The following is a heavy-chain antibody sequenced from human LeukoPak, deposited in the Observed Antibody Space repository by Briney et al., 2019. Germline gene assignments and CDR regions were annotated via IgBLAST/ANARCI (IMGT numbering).Heavy chain of an antibody. CDR1: GFTFSSYA. CDR2: ISYDGSNK. CDR3: VRGQLWSYYHDY. J-gene: IGHJ4*02. D-gene: IGHD5-18*01. V-gene: IGHV3-30-3*01. Sequence: GGSLRLSCAASGFTFSSYAMHWVRQAPGKGLEWVAVISYDGSNKYYADSVKGRFTISRDNAKNTVYLEMNSLRAEDTAVYYCVRGQLWSYYHDYWGQGTLVTVSS.